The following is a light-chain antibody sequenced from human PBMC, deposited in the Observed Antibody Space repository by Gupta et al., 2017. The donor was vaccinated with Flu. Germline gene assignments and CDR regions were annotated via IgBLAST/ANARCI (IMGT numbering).Light chain of an antibody. J-gene: IGKJ2*01. Sequence: EIVMTQSALPASVTPGESASICCRTSHRLRHTNGYNYLDWFVQKPGQPPQLLVFLGSSRASGVPDRFSGSGSGTDFTLNISKVEAEDVGVYYCRQGLQTPYNFGQGTKVEIK. CDR2: LGS. CDR1: HRLRHTNGYNY. V-gene: IGKV2-28*01. CDR3: RQGLQTPYN.